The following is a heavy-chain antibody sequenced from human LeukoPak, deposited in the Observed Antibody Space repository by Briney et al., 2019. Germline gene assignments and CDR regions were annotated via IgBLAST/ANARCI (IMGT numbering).Heavy chain of an antibody. Sequence: PGGSLRLSCAASGFFFSDSAMAWVRQAPGKGLEWVSYISSSSSTIYYADSVKGRFTISRDNAKNSLYLQMNSLRAEDTAVYYCARGSTYYDSSGQVPFDYWGQGTLVTVSS. D-gene: IGHD3-22*01. CDR1: GFFFSDSA. CDR3: ARGSTYYDSSGQVPFDY. V-gene: IGHV3-48*01. J-gene: IGHJ4*02. CDR2: ISSSSSTI.